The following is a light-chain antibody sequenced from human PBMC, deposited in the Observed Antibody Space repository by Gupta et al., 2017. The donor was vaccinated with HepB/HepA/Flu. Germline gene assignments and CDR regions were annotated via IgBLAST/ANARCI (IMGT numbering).Light chain of an antibody. Sequence: DLQVTQSPSTLSASTGDRLTNTCRASESVDNWLAWYQQKPGKAPKLLIYKASNSENGVPSRFSGSGSGTEFSLTINSLQPDDFATYYCQQYKSCPYTLGQGANLHVK. J-gene: IGKJ2*01. V-gene: IGKV1-5*03. CDR2: KAS. CDR3: QQYKSCPYT. CDR1: ESVDNW.